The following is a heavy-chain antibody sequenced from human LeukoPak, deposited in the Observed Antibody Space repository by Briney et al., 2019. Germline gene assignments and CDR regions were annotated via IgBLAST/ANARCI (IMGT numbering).Heavy chain of an antibody. CDR2: IKEDGSEK. CDR3: ASGRQLGY. CDR1: GFTFSNYW. Sequence: GGSLRLSCAASGFTFSNYWMSWVRQAPGKGLEWVANIKEDGSEKYYVDSVKGRFTVSRDNARNSLYLQMNSLRAEDTAVYYCASGRQLGYWGQGTLVTISS. D-gene: IGHD6-13*01. J-gene: IGHJ4*02. V-gene: IGHV3-7*01.